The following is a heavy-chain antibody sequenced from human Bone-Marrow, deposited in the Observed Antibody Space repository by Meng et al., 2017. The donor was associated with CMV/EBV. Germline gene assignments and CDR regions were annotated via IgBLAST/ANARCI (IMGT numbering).Heavy chain of an antibody. CDR1: GFTFSSYS. J-gene: IGHJ4*02. CDR3: ARAMGPVIVPAAIDY. Sequence: GGSLRLSCAASGFTFSSYSMNWVRQAPGKGLEWVSSISSSSSYIYYADSVKGRLTISRDNSKNTLYLQMNSLRAEDTAVYYCARAMGPVIVPAAIDYWGQGTLVTFSS. CDR2: ISSSSSYI. D-gene: IGHD2-2*01. V-gene: IGHV3-21*01.